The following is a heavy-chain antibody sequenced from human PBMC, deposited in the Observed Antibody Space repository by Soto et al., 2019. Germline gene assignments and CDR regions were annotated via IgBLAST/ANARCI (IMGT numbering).Heavy chain of an antibody. Sequence: PSETLSLTCTVSGVSVTSGSFYWSWIRQPPGKGLEWIGYIYYSGNTNYNPSLRSRVTISVDTSKTQFSLRLSSVTAADTAVYYCARGDPFDYWGQGTLVTVSS. CDR1: GVSVTSGSFY. CDR3: ARGDPFDY. V-gene: IGHV4-61*01. D-gene: IGHD2-21*02. J-gene: IGHJ4*02. CDR2: IYYSGNT.